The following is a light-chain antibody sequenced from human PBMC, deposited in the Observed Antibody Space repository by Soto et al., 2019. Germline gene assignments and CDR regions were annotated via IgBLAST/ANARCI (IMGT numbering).Light chain of an antibody. V-gene: IGLV2-14*01. J-gene: IGLJ2*01. CDR3: SSYTSSSTLEVV. CDR2: EVS. Sequence: QSVLTQPASVSGSPGQSITISCTGTSSDVGGYNYVSWYQQHPGKAPKLMIYEVSNRPSGASNRFSGSKSGNTASLTISGLQAEDEADYYCSSYTSSSTLEVVFGGGTKLTVL. CDR1: SSDVGGYNY.